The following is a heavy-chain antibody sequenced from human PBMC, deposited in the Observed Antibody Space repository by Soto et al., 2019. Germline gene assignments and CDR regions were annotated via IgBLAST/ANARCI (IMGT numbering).Heavy chain of an antibody. CDR2: ISYDGSNK. CDR3: AKDRKGGAGAIDY. CDR1: GFTFSSYG. V-gene: IGHV3-30*18. D-gene: IGHD1-26*01. Sequence: QVQLVESGGGVVQPGRSLRLSCAASGFTFSSYGMHWVRQAPGKGLEWVAVISYDGSNKYYADSVKGRFTISRDNSKNTLYLQMNSLRAEDTAVYYCAKDRKGGAGAIDYWGQGTLVTVSS. J-gene: IGHJ4*02.